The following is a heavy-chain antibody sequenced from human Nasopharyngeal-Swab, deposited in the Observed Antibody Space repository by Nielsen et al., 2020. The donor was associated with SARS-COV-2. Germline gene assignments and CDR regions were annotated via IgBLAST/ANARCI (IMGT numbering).Heavy chain of an antibody. V-gene: IGHV3-23*01. CDR2: ISGSGDIT. Sequence: GGSLRLSCAASGFSFSNYVMSWVRLAPGKGLDWVSSISGSGDITAYADSVKGRFTISRDNSKNTVDLQMNSLRPDDTAVYYCATLGYSSGWYPPYWGQGTLVTVSS. J-gene: IGHJ4*02. CDR1: GFSFSNYV. D-gene: IGHD6-19*01. CDR3: ATLGYSSGWYPPY.